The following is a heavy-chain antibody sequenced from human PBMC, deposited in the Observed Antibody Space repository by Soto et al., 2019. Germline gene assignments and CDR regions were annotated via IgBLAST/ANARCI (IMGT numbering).Heavy chain of an antibody. J-gene: IGHJ4*02. D-gene: IGHD3-22*01. Sequence: ASVKVSCKASGYTFSGYYMHWVRQAPGHGLEWMGWINPNSGGTNYAQKFQGSVTMTRDTSISTAYMELSRLRSDDTGVYYCARDRYYHSSGYPDSWGQGTLVTVSS. CDR2: INPNSGGT. CDR1: GYTFSGYY. CDR3: ARDRYYHSSGYPDS. V-gene: IGHV1-2*02.